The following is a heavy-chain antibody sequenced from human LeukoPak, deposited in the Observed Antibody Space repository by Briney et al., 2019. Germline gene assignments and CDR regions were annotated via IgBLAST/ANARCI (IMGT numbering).Heavy chain of an antibody. Sequence: GGSLRLSCVVPGFTFSSHAMCWVRQAPGRGLEWVSSIDISGDSTSYADSVKGRFTISRDNSKNTLLLQMGSLRAEDSAIYYCANEIRPNDYWGQGTLVTVSS. V-gene: IGHV3-23*05. D-gene: IGHD4/OR15-4a*01. CDR1: GFTFSSHA. CDR3: ANEIRPNDY. CDR2: IDISGDST. J-gene: IGHJ4*02.